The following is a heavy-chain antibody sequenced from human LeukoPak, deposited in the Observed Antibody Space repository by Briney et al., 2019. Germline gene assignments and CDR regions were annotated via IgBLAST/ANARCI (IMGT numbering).Heavy chain of an antibody. CDR2: IYYSGST. V-gene: IGHV4-59*01. J-gene: IGHJ6*03. Sequence: SETLSLTCTVSGGSISSYYWSWIRQPPGKGLEWIGYIYYSGSTNYNPSLKSRVTISVDTSKNQSSLKLSSVTAADTAVYYCAREVTVSYNYYYYMDVWGKGTTVTVSS. CDR3: AREVTVSYNYYYYMDV. CDR1: GGSISSYY. D-gene: IGHD2-21*02.